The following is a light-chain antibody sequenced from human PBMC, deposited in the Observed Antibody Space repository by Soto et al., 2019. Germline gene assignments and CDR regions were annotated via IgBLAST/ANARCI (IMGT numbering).Light chain of an antibody. V-gene: IGKV1-5*03. CDR3: QQYISYPLT. Sequence: DIQMAQSPSTLSASVGDRVTITCRASHTINTWLAWYQQRPGKAPKLLIYKASSLESGVPSRFSGSGSGTEFTLTTSSLQPDDFATYYCQQYISYPLTFGGGTKVEIK. CDR1: HTINTW. J-gene: IGKJ4*01. CDR2: KAS.